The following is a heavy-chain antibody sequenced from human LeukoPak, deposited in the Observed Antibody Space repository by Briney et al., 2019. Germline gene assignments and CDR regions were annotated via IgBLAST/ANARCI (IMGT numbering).Heavy chain of an antibody. CDR2: VYPSGAA. V-gene: IGHV4-59*11. D-gene: IGHD6-13*01. Sequence: SGTLALTCTVSGVSISSQYWNWIRQPPGKGLEWIGNVYPSGAANYNPSLKSRVTISVDTSKNQISLKLNSVTAADTAVYYCARAKQQLVYDAFNFWGQGTMVTVSS. CDR3: ARAKQQLVYDAFNF. CDR1: GVSISSQY. J-gene: IGHJ3*01.